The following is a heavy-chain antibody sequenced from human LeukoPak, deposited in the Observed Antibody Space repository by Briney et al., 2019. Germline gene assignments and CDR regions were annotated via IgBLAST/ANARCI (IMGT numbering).Heavy chain of an antibody. J-gene: IGHJ4*02. CDR2: IYPGESIYASEST. CDR1: GVSISAYY. Sequence: PSETLSLTCTVSGVSISAYYWSWIRQPPGDGLEWIGRIYPGESIYASESTYYNPSLNSRVTMSGDSSKNQISLKLTSVTAADTAVYYCARDPTSVTTVFDSWGQGILVTVSS. D-gene: IGHD4-4*01. V-gene: IGHV4-4*07. CDR3: ARDPTSVTTVFDS.